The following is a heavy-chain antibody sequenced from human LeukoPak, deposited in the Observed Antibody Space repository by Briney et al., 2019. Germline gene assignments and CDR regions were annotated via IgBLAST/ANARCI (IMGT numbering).Heavy chain of an antibody. V-gene: IGHV5-51*01. CDR2: IFPGDSET. CDR1: GYSFISHW. D-gene: IGHD1-14*01. Sequence: GESLKISCKASGYSFISHWIGWVRQRPGQGLEWMGIIFPGDSETRYSPSFEGQVTISVDKSISTAYLQWSSLKASDSAMYYCARHLGYNPHYYMDVWGKGTMVTISS. J-gene: IGHJ6*03. CDR3: ARHLGYNPHYYMDV.